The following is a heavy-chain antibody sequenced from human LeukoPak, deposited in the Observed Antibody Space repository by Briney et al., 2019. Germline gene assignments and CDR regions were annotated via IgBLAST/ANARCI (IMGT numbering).Heavy chain of an antibody. CDR3: ATSVAAPANFFDY. D-gene: IGHD6-13*01. Sequence: ASVKVSCKASGYTFTGYYMHWVRQAPGQGLEWMGWINPNSGGTNYAQKFQGRVTMTRDTSINTAYMELSGQRPDDTAVYYCATSVAAPANFFDYWGQGTLVTVSS. CDR1: GYTFTGYY. V-gene: IGHV1-2*02. J-gene: IGHJ4*02. CDR2: INPNSGGT.